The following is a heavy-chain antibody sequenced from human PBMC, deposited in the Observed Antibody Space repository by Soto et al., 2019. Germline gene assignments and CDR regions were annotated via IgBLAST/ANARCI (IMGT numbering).Heavy chain of an antibody. CDR1: GFTFSNNG. CDR2: ISYDGSNK. Sequence: GGSLRLSCAASGFTFSNNGMHWVRQAPGKGLEWVAVISYDGSNKYYADSVKGRFTISRDNSKNTLFLQMNSLRVEDTAVFYCAKGRYYDLYGMDVWCQGTTVTVSS. CDR3: AKGRYYDLYGMDV. D-gene: IGHD3-22*01. V-gene: IGHV3-30*18. J-gene: IGHJ6*02.